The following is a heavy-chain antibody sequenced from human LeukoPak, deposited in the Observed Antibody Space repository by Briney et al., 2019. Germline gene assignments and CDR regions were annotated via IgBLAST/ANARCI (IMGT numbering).Heavy chain of an antibody. CDR1: GGSISSSSYY. V-gene: IGHV4-39*01. Sequence: SETLSLTCTVSGGSISSSSYYWGWIRQPPGKGLEWIGSIYYSGSTYYNPSFKSRVTISVDTSKNQFSLKLSSVTAADTAVYYCARPLEGGWFDPWGQGTLVTVSS. J-gene: IGHJ5*02. CDR3: ARPLEGGWFDP. D-gene: IGHD3-16*01. CDR2: IYYSGST.